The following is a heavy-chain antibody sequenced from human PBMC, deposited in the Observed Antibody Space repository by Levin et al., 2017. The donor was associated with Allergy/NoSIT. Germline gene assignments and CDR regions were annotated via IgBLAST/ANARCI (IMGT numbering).Heavy chain of an antibody. Sequence: GGSLRLSCATSGFTFTSSAMSWIRQAPGKGLAWVATISTGGGLTHYTDSVEGRFTVSRVKSTNMVHLEMNNLRVDDTAVYLCARGSGMGWLDHWGQGTLVTVSS. CDR1: GFTFTSSA. CDR2: ISTGGGLT. J-gene: IGHJ4*02. V-gene: IGHV3-23*01. D-gene: IGHD1-1*01. CDR3: ARGSGMGWLDH.